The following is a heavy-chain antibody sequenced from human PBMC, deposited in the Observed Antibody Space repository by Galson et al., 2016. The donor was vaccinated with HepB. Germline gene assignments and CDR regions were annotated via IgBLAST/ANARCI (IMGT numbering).Heavy chain of an antibody. D-gene: IGHD1-1*01. Sequence: SLRLSCAASGFTFRNSWMSWVRQAPGKGLEWLAALQPDGTDGDYLNSVKGRFTISRDNAENSLYLEITSLTVEDTAVYYRATHNAWRLDSWGQGTLVTVSS. CDR2: LQPDGTDG. CDR1: GFTFRNSW. J-gene: IGHJ5*01. V-gene: IGHV3-7*01. CDR3: ATHNAWRLDS.